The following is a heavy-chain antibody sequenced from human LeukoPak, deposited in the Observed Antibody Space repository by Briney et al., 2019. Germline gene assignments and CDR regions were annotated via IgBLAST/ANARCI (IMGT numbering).Heavy chain of an antibody. CDR1: GYTFTGYY. V-gene: IGHV1-2*02. Sequence: ASVKVSCKASGYTFTGYYMHRVRQAPGQGLEWMGWINPNSGGTNYAQKSQGRVTMTRDTSISTAYMELSRLRSDDTAVYYCARDLGDPDCSGGSCHTDYWGQGTLVTVSS. CDR2: INPNSGGT. D-gene: IGHD2-15*01. J-gene: IGHJ4*02. CDR3: ARDLGDPDCSGGSCHTDY.